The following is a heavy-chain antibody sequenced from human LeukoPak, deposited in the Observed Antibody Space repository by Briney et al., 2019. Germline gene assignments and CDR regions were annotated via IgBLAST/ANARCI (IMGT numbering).Heavy chain of an antibody. V-gene: IGHV3-9*01. CDR3: AKHMRATNTYSFFGLDV. D-gene: IGHD1-26*01. CDR2: INWNGGGT. J-gene: IGHJ6*02. Sequence: GGSLRLSCATSGFTFKDYGMHWVRQPPGKGLEWVSSINWNGGGTDYADSVKGRFTISRDNAKNSLYLQLSSLRPEDTALYYCAKHMRATNTYSFFGLDVWGQGTTVTVSS. CDR1: GFTFKDYG.